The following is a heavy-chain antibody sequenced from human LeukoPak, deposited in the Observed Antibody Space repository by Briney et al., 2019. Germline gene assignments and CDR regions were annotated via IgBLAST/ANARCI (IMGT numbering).Heavy chain of an antibody. D-gene: IGHD1-26*01. CDR1: GYSLTKLS. CDR3: ATVSGSSDY. V-gene: IGHV1-24*01. CDR2: FDRDDGTT. Sequence: ASVKVSCKVSGYSLTKLSMHWVREAPGKGLEWVAGFDRDDGTTMYAQKFQGRVTMTEGTSTDTAYMELSSLRSEDTAVYYCATVSGSSDYWGQGTLVTVSS. J-gene: IGHJ4*02.